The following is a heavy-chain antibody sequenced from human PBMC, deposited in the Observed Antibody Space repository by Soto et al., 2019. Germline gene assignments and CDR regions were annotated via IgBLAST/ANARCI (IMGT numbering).Heavy chain of an antibody. CDR3: ATGQAVLLWFGELLNAFDI. CDR2: FDPEDGET. J-gene: IGHJ3*02. V-gene: IGHV1-24*01. CDR1: GYTLTELS. D-gene: IGHD3-10*01. Sequence: GASVKVSCKVSGYTLTELSVHWVRQAPGKGLEWMGGFDPEDGETIYAQKFQGRVTMTEDTSTDTAYMELSSLRSEDTAVYYCATGQAVLLWFGELLNAFDIWGQGTMVTVSS.